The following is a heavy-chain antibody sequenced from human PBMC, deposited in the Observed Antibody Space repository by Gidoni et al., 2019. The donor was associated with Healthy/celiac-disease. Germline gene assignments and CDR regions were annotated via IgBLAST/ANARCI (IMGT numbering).Heavy chain of an antibody. V-gene: IGHV3-74*01. D-gene: IGHD1-7*01. J-gene: IGHJ4*02. CDR2: INSDGSST. Sequence: VSRINSDGSSTSYADSVKGRFTISRDNAKNTLYLQMNSLRAEDTAVYYCASGSPRDGTTCRYWGQGTLVTVSS. CDR3: ASGSPRDGTTCRY.